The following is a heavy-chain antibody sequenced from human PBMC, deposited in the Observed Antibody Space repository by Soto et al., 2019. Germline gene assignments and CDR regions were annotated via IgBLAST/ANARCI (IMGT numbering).Heavy chain of an antibody. D-gene: IGHD1-26*01. CDR1: GFIFENFG. CDR2: ISGSGFKK. V-gene: IGHV3-23*01. Sequence: PGGSLRLSCAASGFIFENFGMSWVRQAPGKGLEWISSISGSGFKKYYADSVKGRFTISRDNSKSTVYLELNNLRAEDTAIYYCVKEGKMGVEGFDFWGQGTLVTVSS. CDR3: VKEGKMGVEGFDF. J-gene: IGHJ4*02.